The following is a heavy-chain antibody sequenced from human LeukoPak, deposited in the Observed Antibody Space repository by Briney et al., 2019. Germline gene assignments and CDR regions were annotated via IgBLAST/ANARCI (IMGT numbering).Heavy chain of an antibody. Sequence: PGGSLRLSCAASGFTFSTYDMHWVRQAPGKGLEWVANIKQDGTEKYYVDSVKGRFTISRDYARKSLYLQLNSLRAEDTAVYYCARLSEMFRGPQVIYYFDYWGQGTLVTVSS. CDR1: GFTFSTYD. V-gene: IGHV3-7*04. D-gene: IGHD3-10*01. J-gene: IGHJ4*02. CDR2: IKQDGTEK. CDR3: ARLSEMFRGPQVIYYFDY.